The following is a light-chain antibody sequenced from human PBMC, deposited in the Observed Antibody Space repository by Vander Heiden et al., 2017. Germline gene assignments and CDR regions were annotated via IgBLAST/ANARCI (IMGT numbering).Light chain of an antibody. CDR3: QAWDNSVIV. V-gene: IGLV3-1*01. J-gene: IGLJ2*01. Sequence: SELTQPPSVSVSPGQPASITCSGDKLGEKYTFWYPQKAGQSPVLVVHQDNKRPSVIPDRFSGSNSGNTATLTISATQTLDEADYYCQAWDNSVIVFGGGTKLTVL. CDR1: KLGEKY. CDR2: QDN.